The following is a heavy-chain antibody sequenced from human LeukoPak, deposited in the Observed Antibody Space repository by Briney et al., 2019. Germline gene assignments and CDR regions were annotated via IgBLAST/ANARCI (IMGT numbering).Heavy chain of an antibody. J-gene: IGHJ4*02. CDR1: GYTFTSYG. Sequence: ASVKVSCKASGYTFTSYGITWVRQAPGQGLEWMGWISAYNGISNYAQKLQGRVTMTTDTSTSTAYMELRSLTSDDTAVYYCARRLSGVSGLDYWGQGTLVTVSS. V-gene: IGHV1-18*01. CDR2: ISAYNGIS. D-gene: IGHD3-16*01. CDR3: ARRLSGVSGLDY.